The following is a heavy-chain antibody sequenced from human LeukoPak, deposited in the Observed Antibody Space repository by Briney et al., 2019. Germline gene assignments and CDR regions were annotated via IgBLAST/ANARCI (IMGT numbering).Heavy chain of an antibody. CDR2: ISGSGSST. V-gene: IGHV3-23*01. D-gene: IGHD3-10*01. J-gene: IGHJ3*02. CDR1: GFTFSSYA. CDR3: AKDRVYASGSRDAFDI. Sequence: GGSLRLSCAASGFTFSSYAMSWVRQAPSKELEWVSGISGSGSSTYYADSVKGRFTISRDNSKDTLYLQMNSLRAEDTAVYYCAKDRVYASGSRDAFDIWGQGTMVTVSS.